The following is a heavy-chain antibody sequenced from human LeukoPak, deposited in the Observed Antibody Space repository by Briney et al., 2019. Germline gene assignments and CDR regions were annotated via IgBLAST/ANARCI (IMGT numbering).Heavy chain of an antibody. V-gene: IGHV3-23*01. D-gene: IGHD5-18*01. CDR1: GITFSNYA. Sequence: GGSLRLSCVASGITFSNYAVSWVRQAPEKGLGWVSVISGSAHKIRYADSVKGRFTISRDNSENIVYLQMNNLRAEDTAVYYCAGRVTGYSSGYVYWGQGTLVTVSS. J-gene: IGHJ4*02. CDR3: AGRVTGYSSGYVY. CDR2: ISGSAHKI.